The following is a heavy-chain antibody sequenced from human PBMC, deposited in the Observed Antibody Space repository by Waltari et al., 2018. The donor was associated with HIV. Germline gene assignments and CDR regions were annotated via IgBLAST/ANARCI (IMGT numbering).Heavy chain of an antibody. D-gene: IGHD1-1*01. CDR2: IKEDGSEK. V-gene: IGHV3-7*01. CDR1: GLTYSSYW. CDR3: ASGNGGV. J-gene: IGHJ6*02. Sequence: EVQLVESGGGMVQPGGSLRLSCTASGLTYSSYWMSWVRQAPGKGLEWVANIKEDGSEKYYVDSVKGRFTISRDNAKNSLYLQMNSLRAEDTAVYYCASGNGGVWGQGTTVTVSS.